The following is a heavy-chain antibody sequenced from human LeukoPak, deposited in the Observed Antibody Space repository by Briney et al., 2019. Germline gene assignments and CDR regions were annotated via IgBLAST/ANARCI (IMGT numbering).Heavy chain of an antibody. J-gene: IGHJ4*02. CDR2: ISNNGRNK. CDR1: GFTFSSYA. CDR3: TRDLSGHYSIDY. D-gene: IGHD3-22*01. V-gene: IGHV3-30*04. Sequence: GRSLRLSCAASGFTFSSYAIHWVRQAPGEGLEWVAFISNNGRNKDYADSVKGRFTISRDNSKNTLYLQVNSLRPEDTAVYYCTRDLSGHYSIDYWGQGTLVTVSS.